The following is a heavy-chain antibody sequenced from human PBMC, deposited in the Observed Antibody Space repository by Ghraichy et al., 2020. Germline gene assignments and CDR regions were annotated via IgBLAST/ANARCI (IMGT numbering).Heavy chain of an antibody. Sequence: SQTLSLTCSVSGDSITSYFWSWIRQPPGKGLEWIAYIYHTGSASYNPSLKSRVTISVDTSKNQFSLDLSSATAADTAVYYCARQRRIDSAGYYADYWGQGTLVTVSS. CDR3: ARQRRIDSAGYYADY. CDR2: IYHTGSA. D-gene: IGHD3-22*01. V-gene: IGHV4-59*01. J-gene: IGHJ4*02. CDR1: GDSITSYF.